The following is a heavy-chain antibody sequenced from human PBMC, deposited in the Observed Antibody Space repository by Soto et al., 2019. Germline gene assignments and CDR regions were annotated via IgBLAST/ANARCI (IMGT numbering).Heavy chain of an antibody. CDR1: GGSFSGYY. J-gene: IGHJ5*02. CDR2: INHSGST. D-gene: IGHD2-15*01. CDR3: ARVGVYCSGGSCFRWFDP. V-gene: IGHV4-34*01. Sequence: QVQLQQWGAGLLKPSETLSLTCAVYGGSFSGYYWSWIRQPPGKGLEWIGEINHSGSTNYNPSLKSRVTISGDTSKNQFSLKLSSVTAADTAVYYCARVGVYCSGGSCFRWFDPWGQGTLVTVSS.